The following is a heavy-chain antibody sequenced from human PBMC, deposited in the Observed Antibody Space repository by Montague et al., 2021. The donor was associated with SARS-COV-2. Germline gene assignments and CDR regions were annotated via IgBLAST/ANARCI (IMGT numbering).Heavy chain of an antibody. CDR1: GYSISSSNW. J-gene: IGHJ4*02. CDR3: ARGGGYSYGALDY. V-gene: IGHV4-28*03. CDR2: INHTGST. Sequence: SETLSLTCAVSGYSISSSNWWGWIRQAPGRGLEWIGYINHTGSTYYNPSLKSRVTMSVDKSNNLFSLELSSVTAVDTAVYYCARGGGYSYGALDYWGQGTLVTVSS. D-gene: IGHD5-18*01.